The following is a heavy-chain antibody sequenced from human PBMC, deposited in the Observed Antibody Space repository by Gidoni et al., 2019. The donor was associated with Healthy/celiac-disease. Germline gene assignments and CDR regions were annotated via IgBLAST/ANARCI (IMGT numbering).Heavy chain of an antibody. Sequence: EVQLVESGGGLVQPGGSLRLSCAASGFPFSSYELNWVRQAPGKGLEWVSYISSSGSTIYYADAGKGRFTISRDNAKNSLYLQMNSLRAEDTAVYYCAREATRTYCGGDCYPYYYYYYGMDVWGQGTTVTVSS. CDR2: ISSSGSTI. CDR3: AREATRTYCGGDCYPYYYYYYGMDV. V-gene: IGHV3-48*03. J-gene: IGHJ6*02. CDR1: GFPFSSYE. D-gene: IGHD2-21*02.